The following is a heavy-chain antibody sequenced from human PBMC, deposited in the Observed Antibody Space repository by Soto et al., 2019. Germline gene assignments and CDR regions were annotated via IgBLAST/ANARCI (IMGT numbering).Heavy chain of an antibody. CDR2: IVVGSGNT. J-gene: IGHJ6*02. CDR3: AAFRGSLGMDV. CDR1: GFTFTSCS. Sequence: ASVKVSCKSSGFTFTSCSVQWVRQARGQRLEWIGWIVVGSGNTNYAQKFQERVTITRDMSTSTAYMELSSLRSEDTAVYYCAAFRGSLGMDVWGQGTTVTVSS. V-gene: IGHV1-58*01. D-gene: IGHD3-16*01.